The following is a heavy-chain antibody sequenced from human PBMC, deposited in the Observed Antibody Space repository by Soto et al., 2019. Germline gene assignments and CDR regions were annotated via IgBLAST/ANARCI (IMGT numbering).Heavy chain of an antibody. CDR2: ISSSSSYI. V-gene: IGHV3-21*01. Sequence: GGSLRLSCAASGFTLSSYSMNWVRQAPGKGLEWVSSISSSSSYIYYADSVKGRFTISRDNAKNSLYLQMNSLRAEDTAVYYCAREVYYDSSGPNFDYWGQGTLVTVSS. J-gene: IGHJ4*02. CDR1: GFTLSSYS. CDR3: AREVYYDSSGPNFDY. D-gene: IGHD3-22*01.